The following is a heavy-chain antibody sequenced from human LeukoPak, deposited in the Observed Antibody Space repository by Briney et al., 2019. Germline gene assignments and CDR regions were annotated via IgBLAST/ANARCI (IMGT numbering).Heavy chain of an antibody. V-gene: IGHV4-30-2*01. CDR2: IYHSGST. D-gene: IGHD3-22*01. CDR3: ARDYYDSSGHAFDI. Sequence: SQTLSLTCAVSGCSIIREGYCWSWIRQPPGKGREGIGYIYHSGSTYYNQSLKSRVTISVDRSKNQFSLKLSSVTAADTAVYYCARDYYDSSGHAFDIWGQGTMVTVSS. J-gene: IGHJ3*02. CDR1: GCSIIREGYC.